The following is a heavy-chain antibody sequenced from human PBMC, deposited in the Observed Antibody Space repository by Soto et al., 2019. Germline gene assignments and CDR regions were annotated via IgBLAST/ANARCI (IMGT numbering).Heavy chain of an antibody. V-gene: IGHV3-7*01. CDR1: GFTFSNYW. D-gene: IGHD2-15*01. J-gene: IGHJ4*02. CDR3: SRDVVVGAKALNY. CDR2: IKEDGSEK. Sequence: GGSLRLSCAASGFTFSNYWMTWVRQAPGKWLEWVANIKEDGSEKHYVDSVKGRFTISRDNAKNSLYLQMNSLRVEDTAVYFCSRDVVVGAKALNYWGQGXLVTVYS.